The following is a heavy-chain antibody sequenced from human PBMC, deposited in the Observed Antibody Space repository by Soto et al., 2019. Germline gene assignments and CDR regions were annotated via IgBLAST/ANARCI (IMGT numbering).Heavy chain of an antibody. V-gene: IGHV4-30-2*01. CDR3: ASTDYNDSSGYSY. D-gene: IGHD3-22*01. CDR2: IYHSGST. Sequence: QLQLQESGSGLVKPSQTLSLTCAVSGGSISSGGYSWSWIRQPPGKGLEWIGYIYHSGSTYYNPSLKSRVTISVYRSKNQFSLKLSSVTAADTAVYYCASTDYNDSSGYSYWGQGTLVTVSS. J-gene: IGHJ4*02. CDR1: GGSISSGGYS.